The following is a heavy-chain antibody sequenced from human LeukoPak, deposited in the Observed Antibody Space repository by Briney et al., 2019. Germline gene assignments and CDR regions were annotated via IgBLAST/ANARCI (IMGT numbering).Heavy chain of an antibody. CDR1: GGSISSSSYC. CDR3: ARQSSYYYDSSPLRAFDI. V-gene: IGHV4-39*01. Sequence: SETLSLTCTVSGGSISSSSYCWGWIRQPPGKGLDWIGSIYYSGSTYYNPSLKSRVTISVDTSKNQFSLKLSSVTAADTAVYYCARQSSYYYDSSPLRAFDIWGQGTMVTVSS. J-gene: IGHJ3*02. CDR2: IYYSGST. D-gene: IGHD3-22*01.